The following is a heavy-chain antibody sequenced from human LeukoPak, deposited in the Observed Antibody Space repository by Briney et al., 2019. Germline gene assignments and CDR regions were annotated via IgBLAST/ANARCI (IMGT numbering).Heavy chain of an antibody. CDR2: IWFDGSDK. V-gene: IGHV3-33*01. J-gene: IGHJ4*02. CDR3: ARDPRLDYDTTGYFDS. CDR1: GFIFRNYG. D-gene: IGHD3-22*01. Sequence: GGSLRLSCAASGFIFRNYGMHWVRQAPGKGLQWVALIWFDGSDKYYADSVKGRFTISRDNSKNTLYLEMNSLRPEDTAVYYCARDPRLDYDTTGYFDSWGQRTLVTVSS.